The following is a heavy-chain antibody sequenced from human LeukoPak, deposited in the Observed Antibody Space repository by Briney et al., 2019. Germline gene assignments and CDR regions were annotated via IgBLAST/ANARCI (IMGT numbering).Heavy chain of an antibody. CDR2: ISSSGSPI. D-gene: IGHD2-2*01. CDR1: GFTFSSCE. Sequence: GGSLRLSCAASGFTFSSCEMNWVRQAPGKGLEWVSYISSSGSPINYADSVKGRSTISRDNAKNSLYLQMNSLRAEDTAVYYCARYCSTTSCYDADYWGQGTLVTVSS. CDR3: ARYCSTTSCYDADY. J-gene: IGHJ4*02. V-gene: IGHV3-48*03.